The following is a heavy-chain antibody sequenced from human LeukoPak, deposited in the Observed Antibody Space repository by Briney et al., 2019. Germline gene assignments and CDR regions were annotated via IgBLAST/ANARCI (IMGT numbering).Heavy chain of an antibody. J-gene: IGHJ4*02. D-gene: IGHD2-21*01. Sequence: GGSLRLSCAASGFTFSSYAMSWVRQAPGKGLEWVSGISGSGDSTYSAASVKGRFTISRDNSKNTLYLQMNSLTVEDTAVYWCASLGHSHTEFDYGGQGPLVTVPS. CDR3: ASLGHSHTEFDY. CDR2: ISGSGDST. V-gene: IGHV3-23*01. CDR1: GFTFSSYA.